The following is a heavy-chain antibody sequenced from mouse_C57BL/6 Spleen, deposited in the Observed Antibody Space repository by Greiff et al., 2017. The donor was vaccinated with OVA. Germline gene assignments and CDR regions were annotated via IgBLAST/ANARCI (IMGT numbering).Heavy chain of an antibody. CDR1: GFTFSSYA. CDR3: ARDGGGSRRGYFDV. D-gene: IGHD1-1*01. J-gene: IGHJ1*03. Sequence: DVKLVESGGGLVKPGGSLKLSCAASGFTFSSYAMSWVRQTPEKRLEWVATISDGGSYTYYPDNVKGRFTISRDNAKNNLYLQMSHLKSEDTAMYYCARDGGGSRRGYFDVWGTGTTVTVSS. CDR2: ISDGGSYT. V-gene: IGHV5-4*01.